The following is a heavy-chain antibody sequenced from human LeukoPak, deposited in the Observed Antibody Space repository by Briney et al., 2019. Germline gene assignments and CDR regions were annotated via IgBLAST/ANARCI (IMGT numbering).Heavy chain of an antibody. CDR1: GYTFTIHF. Sequence: GASVTVSFKASGYTFTIHFMHWVRQAPGQGLEWMGIINPRGGSTSYKQKFQGRVTMTRDTSTSTVYMELRSLRSEDTAVYYCAREVPTGTSFDYWAQGTLVTVSS. CDR3: AREVPTGTSFDY. V-gene: IGHV1-46*01. CDR2: INPRGGST. D-gene: IGHD4-17*01. J-gene: IGHJ4*02.